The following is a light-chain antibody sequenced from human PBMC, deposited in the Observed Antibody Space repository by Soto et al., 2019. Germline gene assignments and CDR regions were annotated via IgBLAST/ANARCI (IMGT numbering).Light chain of an antibody. Sequence: EIVVTQSPGTLSLSPGERATLSCSASHSVSSSYLAWYQQKPGQAPRLLIYATSSRATGIPARFSGSGSETDFTLTISSLEPEDFAVYYCQRRSNWPPITFGQRTRLEIK. CDR2: ATS. CDR1: HSVSSSY. V-gene: IGKV3D-20*02. J-gene: IGKJ5*01. CDR3: QRRSNWPPIT.